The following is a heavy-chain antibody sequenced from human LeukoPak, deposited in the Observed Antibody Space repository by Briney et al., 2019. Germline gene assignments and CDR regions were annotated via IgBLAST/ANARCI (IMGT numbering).Heavy chain of an antibody. CDR1: GFIFSSYT. Sequence: PGGSLRLSCAASGFIFSSYTMNWARQAPGKGLEWVSIISSSSSYIYYADSVKGRFTISRDNAKNALYLQMNSLRVEDTAVYYCARDGRCGGDCSASWGQGTLVTVSS. J-gene: IGHJ4*02. CDR3: ARDGRCGGDCSAS. D-gene: IGHD2-21*02. V-gene: IGHV3-21*01. CDR2: ISSSSSYI.